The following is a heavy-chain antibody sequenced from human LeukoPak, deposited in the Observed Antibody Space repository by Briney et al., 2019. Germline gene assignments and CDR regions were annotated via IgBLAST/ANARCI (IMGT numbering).Heavy chain of an antibody. V-gene: IGHV4-59*01. CDR2: IYYSGST. D-gene: IGHD4-17*01. Sequence: SETLSLTCTVSGGSISSYYWSWIRQPPGKGLEWIGYIYYSGSTNYNPSLKSRVTISVDTSKNQFSLKLSSVTAADTAVYYCARALHYGDNWFDPWGQGTLVTVSS. CDR3: ARALHYGDNWFDP. J-gene: IGHJ5*02. CDR1: GGSISSYY.